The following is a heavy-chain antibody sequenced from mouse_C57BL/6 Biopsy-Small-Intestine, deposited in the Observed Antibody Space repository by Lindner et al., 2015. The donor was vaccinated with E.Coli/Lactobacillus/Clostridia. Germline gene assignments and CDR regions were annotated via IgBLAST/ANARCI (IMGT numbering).Heavy chain of an antibody. CDR2: IDPEDGDT. J-gene: IGHJ1*03. CDR1: GFNIKDYY. Sequence: VQLQESGAELVRPGASVKLSCTASGFNIKDYYMHWVKQRPEQGLEWIGKIDPEDGDTEYAPKFQGKATLTAGTSSNTAYLQLSSLTSEDTAVYYCSRDYYGSNYWFFDVWGTGTTVTVSS. CDR3: SRDYYGSNYWFFDV. D-gene: IGHD1-1*01. V-gene: IGHV14-1*01.